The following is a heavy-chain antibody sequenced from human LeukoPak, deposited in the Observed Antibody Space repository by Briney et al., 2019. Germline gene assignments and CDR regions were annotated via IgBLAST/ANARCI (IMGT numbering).Heavy chain of an antibody. Sequence: GGSLRLSCAASGFTFSSYEMNWVRQAPGKGLEWVSYISSSGSNIYYADSVKGRFTISRDNSKNTLYLQMNSLRAEDTAVYYCARALGGSYSPADYWGQGTLVTVSS. J-gene: IGHJ4*02. V-gene: IGHV3-48*03. CDR1: GFTFSSYE. CDR3: ARALGGSYSPADY. D-gene: IGHD1-26*01. CDR2: ISSSGSNI.